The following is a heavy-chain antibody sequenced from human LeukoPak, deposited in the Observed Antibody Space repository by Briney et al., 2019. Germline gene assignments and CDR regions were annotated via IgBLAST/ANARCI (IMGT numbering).Heavy chain of an antibody. CDR3: AGKSVRNRYYFDY. D-gene: IGHD1-14*01. Sequence: SETLSLTCAVYGGSSSGYYWSWIRQPPGKGLEWIGEINHSGSTNYNPSLKSRVTISVDTSKNQFSLKLSSVTAADTAVYYCAGKSVRNRYYFDYWGQGTLVTVSS. V-gene: IGHV4-34*01. CDR1: GGSSSGYY. CDR2: INHSGST. J-gene: IGHJ4*02.